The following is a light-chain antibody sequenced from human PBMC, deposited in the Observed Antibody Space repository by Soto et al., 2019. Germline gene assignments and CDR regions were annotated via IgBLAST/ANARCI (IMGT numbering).Light chain of an antibody. CDR3: QSYDTNLSGWV. CDR1: NSNVGAGYD. V-gene: IGLV1-40*01. J-gene: IGLJ3*02. Sequence: QALVTQPPSVSGAPGQRVTISCTGSNSNVGAGYDVHWYQQLPGAAPKLLIYAYSNRPSGVPGRFSGSKSGTSASLAITGLQAEDEADYYCQSYDTNLSGWVFGGGTKLTVL. CDR2: AYS.